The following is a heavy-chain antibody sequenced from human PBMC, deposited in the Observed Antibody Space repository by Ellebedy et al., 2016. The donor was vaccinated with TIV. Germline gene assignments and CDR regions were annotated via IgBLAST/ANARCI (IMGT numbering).Heavy chain of an antibody. V-gene: IGHV3-30*04. J-gene: IGHJ4*02. Sequence: GGSLRLSXAASGFTFSDYAMHWIRQAPGKGLEWVAVISYDSSNTFYADSVKGRFTISRDNAAGTVFLQMDSLRREDTAVYYCARDFEDENGYNGRGLDHWGQGTLVTVSS. CDR3: ARDFEDENGYNGRGLDH. CDR2: ISYDSSNT. CDR1: GFTFSDYA. D-gene: IGHD5-24*01.